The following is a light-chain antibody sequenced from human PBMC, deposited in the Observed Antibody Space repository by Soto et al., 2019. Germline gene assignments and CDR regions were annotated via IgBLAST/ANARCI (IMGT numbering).Light chain of an antibody. Sequence: QSALTQPPSASGSLGQSVTISCTGTSSDVGGYNFVSWYQQHPGKAPKVMIFEVTKRPSGVPDRFSGSKSGNTAYLTVSGLQAEDEADYYCSSYAGSNHVVFGGGTKVTVL. CDR3: SSYAGSNHVV. J-gene: IGLJ2*01. CDR2: EVT. V-gene: IGLV2-8*01. CDR1: SSDVGGYNF.